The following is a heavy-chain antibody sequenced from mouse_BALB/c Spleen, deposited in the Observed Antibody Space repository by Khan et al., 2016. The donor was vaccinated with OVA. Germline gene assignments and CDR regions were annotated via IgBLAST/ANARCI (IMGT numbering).Heavy chain of an antibody. CDR2: IKPNTGN. CDR1: GYTFTNNG. CDR3: ARVGYNGTMDY. D-gene: IGHD2-14*01. J-gene: IGHJ4*01. V-gene: IGHV9-3*02. Sequence: QIQLVQSGPELKKPGETVKISCKASGYTFTNNGMNWVKLAPGKGFKWMGWIKPNTGNQPLLDDFKGRFAFSLETSASTAYLQINDLKNEDTATYFCARVGYNGTMDYWGQGTSVTVSS.